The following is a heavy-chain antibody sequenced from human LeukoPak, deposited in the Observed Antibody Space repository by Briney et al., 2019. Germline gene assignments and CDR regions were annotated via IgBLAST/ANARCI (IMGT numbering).Heavy chain of an antibody. V-gene: IGHV3-69-1*01. J-gene: IGHJ6*03. Sequence: GGSLRLSCAASGFTFSAYSMSWVRQARGKGLEWVSHITSGDFVYFADYLKGRFTISRDNGKSSLYLQMNSLRAEDTAVYYCARGGFNMVRGVIIPSNSYFYYMDIWGKGTTVTVSS. CDR3: ARGGFNMVRGVIIPSNSYFYYMDI. CDR1: GFTFSAYS. D-gene: IGHD3-10*01. CDR2: ITSGDFV.